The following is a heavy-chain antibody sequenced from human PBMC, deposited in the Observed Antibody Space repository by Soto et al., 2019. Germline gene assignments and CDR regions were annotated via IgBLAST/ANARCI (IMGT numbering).Heavy chain of an antibody. V-gene: IGHV1-69*02. CDR3: ARVHGDYGYFDY. D-gene: IGHD4-17*01. Sequence: ASVKVSCKASGGTFSSYTISWVRQAPGQGLEWMGRIIPILGIANYAQKFQGRVTITADKSTSTAYMELSSLRSEDTAVYYCARVHGDYGYFDYWGQGTLVTVSS. CDR2: IIPILGIA. CDR1: GGTFSSYT. J-gene: IGHJ4*02.